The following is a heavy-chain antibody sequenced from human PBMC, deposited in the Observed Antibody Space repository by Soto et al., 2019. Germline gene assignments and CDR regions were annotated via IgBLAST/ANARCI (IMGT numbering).Heavy chain of an antibody. V-gene: IGHV3-23*01. CDR1: GFTFSSYA. CDR2: ISGSGGST. J-gene: IGHJ4*02. CDR3: ANEDSGLLWFGESREGDY. D-gene: IGHD3-10*01. Sequence: GGSLRLSCAASGFTFSSYAMSWVRQAPGKGLEWVSAISGSGGSTYYADSVKGRFTISRDNSKNTLYLQMNSLRAEDTAVYYCANEDSGLLWFGESREGDYWGQGTLVTVSS.